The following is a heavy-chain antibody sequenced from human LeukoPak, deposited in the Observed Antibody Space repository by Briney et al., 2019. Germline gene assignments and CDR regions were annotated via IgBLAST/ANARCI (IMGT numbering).Heavy chain of an antibody. J-gene: IGHJ4*02. CDR1: GFTFSSYA. Sequence: GGSLRLSCLASGFTFSSYAMHWVRQAPGKGLEYVSGISNDEGSTDYADSVKGRFTISRDNSKNTLYLQMSSLRVEDTALYYCVKGYCSSTSCSIDFWGQGTLVTVSS. CDR3: VKGYCSSTSCSIDF. V-gene: IGHV3-64D*06. CDR2: ISNDEGST. D-gene: IGHD2-2*01.